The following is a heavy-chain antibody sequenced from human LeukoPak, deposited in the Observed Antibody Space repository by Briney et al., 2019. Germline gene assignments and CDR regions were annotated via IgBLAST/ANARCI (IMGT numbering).Heavy chain of an antibody. CDR2: IYTSGST. CDR3: ARDFYDFWSGTYDF. J-gene: IGHJ4*02. Sequence: SSETLSLTCTVSGGSISSYYWSWIRQPAGKGLEWIGRIYTSGSTKYNPSLKSRVTITADTSKNQFSLKLSSVTAADTAVYYCARDFYDFWSGTYDFWGQGTLVTVSS. CDR1: GGSISSYY. V-gene: IGHV4-4*07. D-gene: IGHD3-3*01.